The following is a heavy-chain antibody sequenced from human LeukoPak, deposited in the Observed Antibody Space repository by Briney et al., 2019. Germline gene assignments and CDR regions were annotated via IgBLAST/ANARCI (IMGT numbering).Heavy chain of an antibody. V-gene: IGHV1-69*05. D-gene: IGHD3-22*01. CDR3: ARSGYYDSSEHAFDI. Sequence: ASVKVSCKASGGTFSSYAISWVRQAPGQGLEWMGEIIPIFGTANYAQKFQGRVTITTDESTSTAYMELSSLRSEDTAVYYCARSGYYDSSEHAFDIWGQGTMVTVSS. CDR2: IIPIFGTA. J-gene: IGHJ3*02. CDR1: GGTFSSYA.